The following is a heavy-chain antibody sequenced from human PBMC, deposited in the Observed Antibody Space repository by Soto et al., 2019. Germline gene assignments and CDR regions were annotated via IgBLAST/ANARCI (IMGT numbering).Heavy chain of an antibody. CDR2: IIPIFGTA. CDR3: ARDTPGYSSSWYWWFDP. J-gene: IGHJ5*02. D-gene: IGHD6-13*01. V-gene: IGHV1-69*06. CDR1: GGTFSSYA. Sequence: QVQLVQSGAEVKKPGSSVKVSCKASGGTFSSYAISWVRQAPGQGLEWMGGIIPIFGTANYAQKFQGRVTITADKSTSTAYMELSSLRSEDTAVDYCARDTPGYSSSWYWWFDPWGQGTLVTVSS.